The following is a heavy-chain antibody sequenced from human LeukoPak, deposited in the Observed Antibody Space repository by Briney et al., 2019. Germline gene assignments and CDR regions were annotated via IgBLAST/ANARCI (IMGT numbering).Heavy chain of an antibody. J-gene: IGHJ4*02. Sequence: PGGSLRLSCEASGFTFSSYYMHWVRQPPGRGLVWVSRISSDGRTTNYADSVKGRFTISRDNAKNTLYLQMNSLRAEDTAVYYCAKVVVPAAIRLYYFDYWGQGTLVTVSS. CDR3: AKVVVPAAIRLYYFDY. CDR1: GFTFSSYY. V-gene: IGHV3-74*01. CDR2: ISSDGRTT. D-gene: IGHD2-2*02.